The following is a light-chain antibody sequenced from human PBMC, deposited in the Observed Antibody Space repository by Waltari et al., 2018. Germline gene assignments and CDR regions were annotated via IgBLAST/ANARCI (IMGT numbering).Light chain of an antibody. V-gene: IGLV1-44*01. CDR1: NSHVRVNP. CDR3: AAWDDSLNAVV. J-gene: IGLJ2*01. CDR2: SND. Sequence: QSVLTQPPSASGPPGEGVTISCSGRNSHVRVNPVNWYQQLPGAAPEVVIYSNDQRPSGVPDRFSGSKSGTSASLAISGLQSEDEAHYYCAAWDDSLNAVVFGGGTKVTVL.